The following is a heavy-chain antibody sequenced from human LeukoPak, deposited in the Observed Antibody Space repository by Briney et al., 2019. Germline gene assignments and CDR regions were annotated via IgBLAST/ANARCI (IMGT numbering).Heavy chain of an antibody. J-gene: IGHJ5*02. CDR1: GYSISSGYY. CDR3: ARGFSRGYSYGYVLRSFYNWFDP. Sequence: PSETLSLTCTVSGYSISSGYYWGWIRQPPGKGLGWIGTIYHSGSTYYNPSLKSRVTISVDTSKNQFSLKLTSVTAADTAVYYCARGFSRGYSYGYVLRSFYNWFDPWGQGTLVTVSS. V-gene: IGHV4-38-2*02. CDR2: IYHSGST. D-gene: IGHD5-18*01.